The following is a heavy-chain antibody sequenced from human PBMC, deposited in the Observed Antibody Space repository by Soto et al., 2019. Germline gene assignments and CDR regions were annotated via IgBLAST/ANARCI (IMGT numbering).Heavy chain of an antibody. Sequence: EVQLLESGGGLVQPGGSLRLSCAASGFTFSSYAMSWVRQAPGKGLEWVSAISGSGGSTYYADSVKGRFIISRDNSKNTLYLQMNSLRAEDTAVYYCAKVGLRYCSSTSCYRGYYFDYWGQGTLVTVSS. V-gene: IGHV3-23*01. D-gene: IGHD2-2*02. CDR2: ISGSGGST. J-gene: IGHJ4*02. CDR1: GFTFSSYA. CDR3: AKVGLRYCSSTSCYRGYYFDY.